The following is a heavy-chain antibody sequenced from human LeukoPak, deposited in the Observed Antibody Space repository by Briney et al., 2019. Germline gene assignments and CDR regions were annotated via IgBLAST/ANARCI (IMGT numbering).Heavy chain of an antibody. D-gene: IGHD2-2*01. V-gene: IGHV3-23*01. Sequence: PGGSLRLSCAGSGFTFRTYAMIWVRQAPGKGLEWVSAISDSGGSTYYADSVKGRFTISRDNSKNTLYLQMNSLRAEDTAVYYCAKAPIVVVPAATDYWGQGTLVTVSS. CDR1: GFTFRTYA. CDR2: ISDSGGST. CDR3: AKAPIVVVPAATDY. J-gene: IGHJ4*02.